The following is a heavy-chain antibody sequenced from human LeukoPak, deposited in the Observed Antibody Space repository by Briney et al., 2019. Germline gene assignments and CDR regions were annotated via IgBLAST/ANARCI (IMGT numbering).Heavy chain of an antibody. V-gene: IGHV4-39*07. D-gene: IGHD3-3*01. CDR3: ATIFGESTETHYYYMDV. Sequence: PLETLSLTCTVSGDSIIDTGHYWGWIRQPPGKTLEWIGHIYYSGNTYYNPSLKSRVTLSVDTSKNHFSLKLTSVTAADTAVYYCATIFGESTETHYYYMDVWGKGTTVTVSS. J-gene: IGHJ6*03. CDR1: GDSIIDTGHY. CDR2: IYYSGNT.